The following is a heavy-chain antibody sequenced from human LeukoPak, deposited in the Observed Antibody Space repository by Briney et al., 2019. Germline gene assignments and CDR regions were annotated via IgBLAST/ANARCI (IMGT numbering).Heavy chain of an antibody. CDR2: IIPIFGTA. D-gene: IGHD3-10*01. Sequence: SVKVSCKASGGTFSSYSISWVRQAPGQGLEWMGGIIPIFGTASYAQKFQGRVTITADESTSTAYMELSSLRSEDTAVYYCARDPPDYYASGPFDYWGQGTLVTVSS. V-gene: IGHV1-69*13. J-gene: IGHJ4*02. CDR3: ARDPPDYYASGPFDY. CDR1: GGTFSSYS.